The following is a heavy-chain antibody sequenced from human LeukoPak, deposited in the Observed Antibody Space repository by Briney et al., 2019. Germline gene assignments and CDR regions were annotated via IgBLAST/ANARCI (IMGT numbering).Heavy chain of an antibody. CDR3: ARWFGPGGYFDY. V-gene: IGHV3-23*01. D-gene: IGHD3-10*01. CDR2: ISGSGGST. CDR1: GFTFSSYA. Sequence: PGGSLRLSCAASGFTFSSYAMSWVRQAPGKGLEWVSAISGSGGSTYYADSVKGRFTISRENAKNSLYLQMNSLRAGDTAVYYCARWFGPGGYFDYWGQGTLVTVSS. J-gene: IGHJ4*02.